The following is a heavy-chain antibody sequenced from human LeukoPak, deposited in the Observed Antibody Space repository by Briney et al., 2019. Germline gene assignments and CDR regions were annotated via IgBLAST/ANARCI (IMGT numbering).Heavy chain of an antibody. J-gene: IGHJ6*02. CDR3: AKDRSPTVTSFYYYHGMDV. Sequence: GGSLRLSCAASGFTFSSYAMSWVRQAPGKGLEWVSAISGSGGSTYYADSVKGRFTTSRDNSKLYLQMDSLRPEDTAVYYCAKDRSPTVTSFYYYHGMDVWGQGTTVTVSS. V-gene: IGHV3-23*01. D-gene: IGHD4-17*01. CDR2: ISGSGGST. CDR1: GFTFSSYA.